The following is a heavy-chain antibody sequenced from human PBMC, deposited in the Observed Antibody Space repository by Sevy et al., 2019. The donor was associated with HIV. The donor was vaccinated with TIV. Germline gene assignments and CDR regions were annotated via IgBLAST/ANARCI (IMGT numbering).Heavy chain of an antibody. CDR3: ASFGRRLIIGGDVFEI. V-gene: IGHV4-38-2*01. CDR2: IYQSGNT. J-gene: IGHJ3*02. D-gene: IGHD3-10*01. CDR1: AYSVSSAYS. Sequence: SETLSLTCAVSAYSVSSAYSWGWIRQPPGKGLEWIGNIYQSGNTYYNPSLKSRVTISVDTSNNQFSLWLTSVTAADTAVYYCASFGRRLIIGGDVFEIWGQGTMVTVSS.